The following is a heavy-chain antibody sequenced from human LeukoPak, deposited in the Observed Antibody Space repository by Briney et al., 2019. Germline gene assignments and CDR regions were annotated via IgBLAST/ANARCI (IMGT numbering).Heavy chain of an antibody. V-gene: IGHV3-53*01. CDR1: GFTVSSNY. CDR3: ASTPYYYDSSGYYGYFQH. CDR2: IYSGGST. D-gene: IGHD3-22*01. Sequence: GGSLRLSCAASGFTVSSNYMSWVRQAPGKGLEWVSVIYSGGSTDYADSVKGRFTISRDNSKNTLYLQMNSLRAEDTAVYYCASTPYYYDSSGYYGYFQHWGQGTLVTVSS. J-gene: IGHJ1*01.